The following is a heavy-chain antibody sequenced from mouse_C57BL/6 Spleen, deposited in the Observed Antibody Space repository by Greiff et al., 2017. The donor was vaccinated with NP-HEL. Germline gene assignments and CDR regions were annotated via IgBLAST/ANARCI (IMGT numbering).Heavy chain of an antibody. Sequence: QVQLQQSGAELVKPGASVKLSCKASGYTFTSYWMQWVKQRPGQGLEWIGEIDPSDSYTNYNQKFKGKATLTVDTSSSTAYMQLSSLTSEDSAVYYCARWDYYGSSSFYFDYWGQGTTLTVSS. J-gene: IGHJ2*01. CDR1: GYTFTSYW. V-gene: IGHV1-50*01. CDR3: ARWDYYGSSSFYFDY. CDR2: IDPSDSYT. D-gene: IGHD1-1*01.